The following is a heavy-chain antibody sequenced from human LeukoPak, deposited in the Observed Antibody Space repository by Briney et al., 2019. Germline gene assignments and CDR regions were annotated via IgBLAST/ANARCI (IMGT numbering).Heavy chain of an antibody. CDR2: ISSSGSTI. D-gene: IGHD6-13*01. CDR3: AGAQGIGYYFDY. J-gene: IGHJ4*02. CDR1: GFTFSDYY. V-gene: IGHV3-11*01. Sequence: GGSLRLSCAAAGFTFSDYYMSWIRQAPGKGLEWVSYISSSGSTIYYADSVKGRFTISRDNAKNSLYLQMNSLRAEDTAVYYCAGAQGIGYYFDYWGQGTLVTVSS.